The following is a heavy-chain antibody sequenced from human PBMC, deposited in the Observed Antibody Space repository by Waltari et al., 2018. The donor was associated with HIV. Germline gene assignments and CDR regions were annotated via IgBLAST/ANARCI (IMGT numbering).Heavy chain of an antibody. V-gene: IGHV1-2*02. CDR2: LNPKSGDT. D-gene: IGHD1-20*01. J-gene: IGHJ4*01. CDR1: GHALSGYL. CDR3: HRPWYNYHWASDI. Sequence: QDQLVQSGTEVKKPGDSLRVSLTASGHALSGYLIHWVRQAPGQVLEWMGNLNPKSGDTGYAQRFRGRVTLTGDTSVNTAYLDLTGLRLDDTATYFCHRPWYNYHWASDIWGQGTLVIVSS.